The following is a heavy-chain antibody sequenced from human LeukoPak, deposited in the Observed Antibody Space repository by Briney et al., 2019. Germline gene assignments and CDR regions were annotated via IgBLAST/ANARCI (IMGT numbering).Heavy chain of an antibody. D-gene: IGHD4-17*01. V-gene: IGHV1-69*06. CDR3: ASGPGADKTTVTTLFDY. CDR2: IIPIFGTA. CDR1: GGTFSSYA. Sequence: ASVKVSCKASGGTFSSYAISWVRQAPGQGLEWMGGIIPIFGTANYAQKFQGRVAITADKSTSTAYMELSSLRSEDTAVYYCASGPGADKTTVTTLFDYWGQGTLVTVSS. J-gene: IGHJ4*02.